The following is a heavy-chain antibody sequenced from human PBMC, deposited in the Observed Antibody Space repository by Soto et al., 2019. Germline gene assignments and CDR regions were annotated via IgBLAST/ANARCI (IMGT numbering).Heavy chain of an antibody. V-gene: IGHV3-23*01. D-gene: IGHD3-22*01. CDR1: GFTFSSYA. Sequence: GGSLRLSCAASGFTFSSYAMSWVRQAPGKGLEWVSAISGSGGSTYYADSVKGRFTISRDNSKNTLYLQMNSLRAEDTAVYYCAKGAPIDNYYDSSGKTMEADAFDIWGQGTMVTVSS. J-gene: IGHJ3*02. CDR3: AKGAPIDNYYDSSGKTMEADAFDI. CDR2: ISGSGGST.